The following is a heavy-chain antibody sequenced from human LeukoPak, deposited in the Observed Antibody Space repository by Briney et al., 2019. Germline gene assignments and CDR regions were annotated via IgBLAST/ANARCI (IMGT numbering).Heavy chain of an antibody. D-gene: IGHD6-13*01. CDR3: AKGAAAGSVRFGWFDP. Sequence: SGGSLRLSCTASGFTFSNYAMSWVRQAPGKGLEWFSAITGGGDDTYHADSVKGRLTISRDNSKNTLYLQMNSLRVEDTAVYYCAKGAAAGSVRFGWFDPWGQGSLVTVSS. J-gene: IGHJ5*02. CDR2: ITGGGDDT. CDR1: GFTFSNYA. V-gene: IGHV3-23*01.